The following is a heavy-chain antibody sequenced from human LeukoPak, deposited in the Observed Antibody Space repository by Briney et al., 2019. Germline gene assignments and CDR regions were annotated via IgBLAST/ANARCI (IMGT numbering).Heavy chain of an antibody. CDR2: ISAYNGNT. V-gene: IGHV1-18*01. J-gene: IGHJ6*03. CDR3: ARASNYCSGGSCYPPFSYYYYYMDV. CDR1: GYTFTSYG. Sequence: ASVKVSCKASGYTFTSYGISWVPQAPGQGLEWMGWISAYNGNTNYAQKLRGRVTMTTDTSTSTAYMELRSLRSDDTAVYYCARASNYCSGGSCYPPFSYYYYYMDVWGKGTTVTVSS. D-gene: IGHD2-15*01.